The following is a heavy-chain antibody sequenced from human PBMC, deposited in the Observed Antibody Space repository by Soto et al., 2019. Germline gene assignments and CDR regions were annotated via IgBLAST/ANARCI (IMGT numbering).Heavy chain of an antibody. J-gene: IGHJ5*02. CDR2: INHSGST. V-gene: IGHV4-34*01. Sequence: SETLSLTCAVYGGSFSGYYWSWIRQPPGKGLEWIGEINHSGSTNYNPSLKSRVTISVDTSKNQFSLKLSSVTAADTAVYYCARGLRGYSSSWYWFDPWGQGTLVTVSS. D-gene: IGHD6-13*01. CDR1: GGSFSGYY. CDR3: ARGLRGYSSSWYWFDP.